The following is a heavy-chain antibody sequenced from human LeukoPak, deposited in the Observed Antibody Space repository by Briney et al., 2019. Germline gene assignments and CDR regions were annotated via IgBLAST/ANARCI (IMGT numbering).Heavy chain of an antibody. CDR3: AKAPPGIAVAGLDY. V-gene: IGHV3-7*01. CDR1: GFTFSSYW. Sequence: GGSLRLSCAASGFTFSSYWMSWVRQAPGKGLEWVANIKQDGSEKYYVDSVKGRFTISRDNAKNSLYLQMNSLRAEDTAVYYCAKAPPGIAVAGLDYWGQGTLVTVSS. CDR2: IKQDGSEK. J-gene: IGHJ4*02. D-gene: IGHD6-19*01.